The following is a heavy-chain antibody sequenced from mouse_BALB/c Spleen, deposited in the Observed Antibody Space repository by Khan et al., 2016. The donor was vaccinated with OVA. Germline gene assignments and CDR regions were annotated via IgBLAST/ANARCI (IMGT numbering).Heavy chain of an antibody. J-gene: IGHJ2*01. CDR2: ISTYSGST. Sequence: QVQLQQSGPELVRPGVSVKISCKGSGYTFTDYALYWVKQSRAKSLEWIGLISTYSGSTNYNQKFKGKATMTVDKSSSTAYMELARLTSEESAIYYCARPAYDGYYDYWGQGTTLTVSS. V-gene: IGHV1S137*01. CDR3: ARPAYDGYYDY. D-gene: IGHD2-3*01. CDR1: GYTFTDYA.